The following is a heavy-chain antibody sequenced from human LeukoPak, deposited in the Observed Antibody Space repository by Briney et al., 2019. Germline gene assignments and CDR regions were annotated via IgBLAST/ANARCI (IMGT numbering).Heavy chain of an antibody. J-gene: IGHJ5*01. CDR3: ARPNLGYCSGDSCYWNGFDS. CDR2: VSHSGST. D-gene: IGHD2-15*01. Sequence: PSETLSLTCAVYGGSFSAYYWSWLRQPPGKGLEWIGEVSHSGSTNYNPSLKSRVTISVDTSKNQFSLNLTSVTAADTAVYFCARPNLGYCSGDSCYWNGFDSWGQGTLVTVSA. CDR1: GGSFSAYY. V-gene: IGHV4-34*01.